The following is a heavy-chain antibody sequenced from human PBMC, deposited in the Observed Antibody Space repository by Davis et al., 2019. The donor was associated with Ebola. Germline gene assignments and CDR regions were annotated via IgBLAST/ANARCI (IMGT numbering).Heavy chain of an antibody. J-gene: IGHJ4*02. V-gene: IGHV4-34*01. CDR2: INHSGST. Sequence: SDTLSLTCTVYGGSFSGYYWSWIRQPPGKGLEWIGEINHSGSTNYNPSLKSRVTISVDTSKNQFSLKLRSVTAADTAMYYCARGLGEYSRSFDYWGQGNLVTVSS. D-gene: IGHD6-6*01. CDR1: GGSFSGYY. CDR3: ARGLGEYSRSFDY.